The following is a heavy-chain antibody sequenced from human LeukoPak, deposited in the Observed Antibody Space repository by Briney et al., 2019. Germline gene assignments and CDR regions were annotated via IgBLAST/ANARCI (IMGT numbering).Heavy chain of an antibody. Sequence: PGGSLRLSCAASGFTFSNFWMHWVRQAPGKGLVWVALIYGDGSFTRYADSVKGRFTISRDNSKNTLYLQMNSLRAEDTAVYYCAKDTEAAAGIFDYWGQGTLVTVSS. CDR2: IYGDGSFT. D-gene: IGHD6-13*01. V-gene: IGHV3-74*01. CDR3: AKDTEAAAGIFDY. CDR1: GFTFSNFW. J-gene: IGHJ4*02.